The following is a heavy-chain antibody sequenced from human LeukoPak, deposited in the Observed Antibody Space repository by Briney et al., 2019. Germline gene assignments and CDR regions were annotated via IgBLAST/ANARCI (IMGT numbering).Heavy chain of an antibody. CDR2: THYSGST. V-gene: IGHV4-59*12. J-gene: IGHJ3*02. CDR1: GGSISSYY. Sequence: SETLPLTCAVSGGSISSYYWSWIRQPPGKGLEWIGYTHYSGSTDYNPSLKTRVTISVDTSKNQFSLKLSSVTAADTAVYYCARESSRNAFDIWGQGTMVTVSS. CDR3: ARESSRNAFDI.